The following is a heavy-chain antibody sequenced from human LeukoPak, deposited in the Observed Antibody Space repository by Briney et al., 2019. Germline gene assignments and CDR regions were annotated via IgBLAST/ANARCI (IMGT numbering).Heavy chain of an antibody. Sequence: GGSLRLSCAASGFTFSSYGMHWVRQAPGKGLEWVAVIWYDGSNKYYADSAKGRFTISRDNSKNTLYLQMNSLRAEDTAVYYCAKDEVLYDSSGYPDYWGQGTLVTVSS. J-gene: IGHJ4*02. D-gene: IGHD3-22*01. CDR3: AKDEVLYDSSGYPDY. V-gene: IGHV3-33*06. CDR1: GFTFSSYG. CDR2: IWYDGSNK.